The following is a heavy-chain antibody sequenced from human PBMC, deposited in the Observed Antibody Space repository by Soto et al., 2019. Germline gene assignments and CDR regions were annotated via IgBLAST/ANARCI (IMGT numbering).Heavy chain of an antibody. CDR1: GGSISGGVGGLYY. J-gene: IGHJ2*01. V-gene: IGHV4-30-4*01. Sequence: QLQLRESGPGLVKPSETLSLTCTVSGGSISGGVGGLYYWSWIRQPPGKGLEWIGYIYDSGSTYYNPTLKSRFAISVDTFLNPFSRRRSSVTAAYSALYYCAREVIPLTTDWYFDLWCRGTLVTGSS. CDR2: IYDSGST. CDR3: AREVIPLTTDWYFDL. D-gene: IGHD4-17*01.